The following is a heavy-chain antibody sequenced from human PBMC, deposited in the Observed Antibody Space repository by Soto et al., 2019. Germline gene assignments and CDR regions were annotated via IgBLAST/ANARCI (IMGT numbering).Heavy chain of an antibody. J-gene: IGHJ6*02. CDR3: ARVYYYYGLDV. CDR2: IKQDGSEK. V-gene: IGHV3-7*04. Sequence: GGSLRLSCAASGFTFSSYWMSWVRQAPGKGLEWVANIKQDGSEKYYVDSVKGRFTISRDNAKNSLYLQMSSLRAEDTAVSYCARVYYYYGLDVWGQGTTVTVSS. CDR1: GFTFSSYW.